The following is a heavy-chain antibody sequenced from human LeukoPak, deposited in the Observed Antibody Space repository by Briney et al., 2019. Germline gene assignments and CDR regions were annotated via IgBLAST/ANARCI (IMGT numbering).Heavy chain of an antibody. V-gene: IGHV3-23*01. D-gene: IGHD4-17*01. CDR1: GFTFSSYA. CDR3: AKSYGDYRSVPRYYYYYGMDV. CDR2: ISGSGGST. J-gene: IGHJ6*02. Sequence: GGSLRLSCAASGFTFSSYAMSWVRQAPGKGLEWVSAISGSGGSTYYADSVKGRFTISRDNSKNTLYLQMNSLRAEDTAVYYCAKSYGDYRSVPRYYYYYGMDVWGQGTTVTVSS.